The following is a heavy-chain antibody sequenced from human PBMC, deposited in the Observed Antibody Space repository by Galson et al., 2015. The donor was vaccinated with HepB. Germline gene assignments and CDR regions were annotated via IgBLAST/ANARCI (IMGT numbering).Heavy chain of an antibody. CDR3: ARARHIVVVTAPDAFDI. J-gene: IGHJ3*02. V-gene: IGHV1-3*01. D-gene: IGHD2-21*02. CDR2: INAGNGNT. Sequence: SVKVSCKASGYTFTSYAMHWVRQAPGQRLEWMGWINAGNGNTKYSQKFQGRVTITRDTSASTAYMELSGLRSEDTAVYYCARARHIVVVTAPDAFDIWGQGTMVTVSS. CDR1: GYTFTSYA.